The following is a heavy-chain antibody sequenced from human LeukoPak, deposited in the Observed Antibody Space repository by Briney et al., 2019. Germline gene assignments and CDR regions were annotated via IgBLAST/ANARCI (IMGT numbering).Heavy chain of an antibody. J-gene: IGHJ6*03. Sequence: PGGSLRLSCAASRFSFNNYAMSWVRQAPGKGLEWVSTITASGGKTYYADSVRGRFTISRDNSQNTLYLQVNSLRAEDTAVYYCARSLKPYYYMDVWGKGTTVTVSS. CDR2: ITASGGKT. V-gene: IGHV3-23*01. CDR1: RFSFNNYA. CDR3: ARSLKPYYYMDV.